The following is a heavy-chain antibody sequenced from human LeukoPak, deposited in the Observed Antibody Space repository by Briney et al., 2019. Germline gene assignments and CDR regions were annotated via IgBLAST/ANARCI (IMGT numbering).Heavy chain of an antibody. CDR1: GLTLSRYG. CDR3: AGVPNVREGDWFDP. D-gene: IGHD3-10*02. J-gene: IGHJ5*02. Sequence: GGSLRLSCAASGLTLSRYGMHWVRQAPGKGLEWVAVISYDGTIKNYADSVKDRFTISRDNSENTLYLQMSSLRAEDTAVYYCAGVPNVREGDWFDPWGQGTLVTVSS. V-gene: IGHV3-30*03. CDR2: ISYDGTIK.